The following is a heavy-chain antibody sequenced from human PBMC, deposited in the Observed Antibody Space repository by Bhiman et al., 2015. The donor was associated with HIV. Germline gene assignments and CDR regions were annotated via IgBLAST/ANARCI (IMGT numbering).Heavy chain of an antibody. Sequence: EVHLVESGGGVVRPGGSLRLSCAASGFTFDEYGMTWVRQAPGKGLEWVSGINWNGGSTGYADSVRGRFTISRDNAKNSLYLQMNSLRAEDTALYYCARVAVRCTNGICCDVFDIRGQGTMVTVSS. CDR3: ARVAVRCTNGICCDVFDI. CDR1: GFTFDEYG. J-gene: IGHJ3*02. V-gene: IGHV3-20*04. CDR2: INWNGGST. D-gene: IGHD2-8*01.